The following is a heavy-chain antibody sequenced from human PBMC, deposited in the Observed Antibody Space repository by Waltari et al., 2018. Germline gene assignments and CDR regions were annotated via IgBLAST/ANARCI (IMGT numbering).Heavy chain of an antibody. CDR2: IIPIFGTA. CDR1: GGTFSSYA. D-gene: IGHD3-10*01. J-gene: IGHJ4*02. V-gene: IGHV1-69*12. Sequence: QVQLVQSGAEVKKPGSSVKVSCKASGGTFSSYAISWVRQAPGQGLGWMGGIIPIFGTANYAQKFQGRVTITADESTSTAYMELSSLRSEDTAVYYCASTVSGTLLYYGPPDYWGQGTLVTVSS. CDR3: ASTVSGTLLYYGPPDY.